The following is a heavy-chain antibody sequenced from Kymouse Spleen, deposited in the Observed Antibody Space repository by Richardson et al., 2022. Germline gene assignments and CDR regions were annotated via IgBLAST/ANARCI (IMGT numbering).Heavy chain of an antibody. Sequence: QVQLQESGPGLVKPSETLSLTCTVSGGSISSYYWSWIRQPPGKGLEWIGYIYYSGSTNYNPSLKSRVTISVDTSKNQFSLKLSSVTAADTAVYYCARALTFDFDYWGQGTLVTVSS. J-gene: IGHJ4*02. CDR1: GGSISSYY. V-gene: IGHV4-59*01. D-gene: IGHD3-10*01,IGHD3-16*02,IGHD7-27*02. CDR3: ARALTFDFDY. CDR2: IYYSGST.